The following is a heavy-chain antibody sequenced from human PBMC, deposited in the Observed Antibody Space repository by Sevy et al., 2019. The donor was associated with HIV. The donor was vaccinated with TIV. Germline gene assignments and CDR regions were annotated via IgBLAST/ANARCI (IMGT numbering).Heavy chain of an antibody. V-gene: IGHV1-69*13. CDR1: GGTFSIYA. CDR3: AREDSSGLIWFDP. D-gene: IGHD3-22*01. J-gene: IGHJ5*02. Sequence: ASVKVSCRASGGTFSIYAITWVRQSPGQGLEWMGGIIPMFGTTNYAQKFQGRVTITADESTNTAYMELSSLRSEDTAVYYCAREDSSGLIWFDPWGQGTLVTVSS. CDR2: IIPMFGTT.